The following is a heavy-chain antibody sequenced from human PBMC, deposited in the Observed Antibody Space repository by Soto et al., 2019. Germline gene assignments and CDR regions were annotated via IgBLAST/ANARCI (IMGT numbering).Heavy chain of an antibody. CDR1: GFSLSTLGTC. J-gene: IGHJ4*02. D-gene: IGHD6-19*01. CDR3: ARFSFSSAWYVDY. V-gene: IGHV4-61*08. Sequence: SGPTLVNPTQTLTLTCTFSGFSLSTLGTCVTWIRQPPGKGLEWIGYVYYSGRTNYSPSLKSRVTISVDTSKNQFSLKLYSVTAADTAVYYCARFSFSSAWYVDYWGQGTLVTVSS. CDR2: VYYSGRT.